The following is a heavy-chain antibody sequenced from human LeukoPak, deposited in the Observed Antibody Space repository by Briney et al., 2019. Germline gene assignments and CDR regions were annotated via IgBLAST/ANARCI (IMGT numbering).Heavy chain of an antibody. CDR2: ISAYNGNT. Sequence: GASVKVSCKTSGYTFTNYGMHWVRQAPRQSLEWMGWISAYNGNTNYAQKLQGRVTMTTDTSTSTAYMELRSLRSDDTAVYYCARVMGPIVVVPAAMPEYYYYGMDVWGQGTTVTVSS. V-gene: IGHV1-18*01. CDR1: GYTFTNYG. CDR3: ARVMGPIVVVPAAMPEYYYYGMDV. J-gene: IGHJ6*02. D-gene: IGHD2-2*01.